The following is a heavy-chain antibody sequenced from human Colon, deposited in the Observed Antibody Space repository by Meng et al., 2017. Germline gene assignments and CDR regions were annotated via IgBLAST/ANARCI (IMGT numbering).Heavy chain of an antibody. CDR1: GGSVSSGSYY. CDR3: ARGASDYDFDY. CDR2: IYYSGST. J-gene: IGHJ4*02. Sequence: PGSGPGLVRPSETLSLTVSVSGGSVSSGSYYWSWIRQPPGKGLEWIGYIYYSGSTNYNPSLKSRVTIPVDTSKNQFSLKLSSVTAADTAVYYCARGASDYDFDYWGQGTLVTGSS. D-gene: IGHD3-22*01. V-gene: IGHV4-61*01.